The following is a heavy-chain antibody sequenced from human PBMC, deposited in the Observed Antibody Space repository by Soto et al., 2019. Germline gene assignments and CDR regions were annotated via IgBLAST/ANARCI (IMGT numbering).Heavy chain of an antibody. D-gene: IGHD3-3*01. V-gene: IGHV3-7*01. CDR2: INPDGSET. CDR1: EFSFSNLW. J-gene: IGHJ5*01. CDR3: TTDLNWSGT. Sequence: GGSLRLSCVASEFSFSNLWMTWVRQASGKGLEFLATINPDGSETYYVESVKGRFTISRDNAKNSVSLHMNSLGVEDTGLYYCTTDLNWSGTWGQGTMVTVS.